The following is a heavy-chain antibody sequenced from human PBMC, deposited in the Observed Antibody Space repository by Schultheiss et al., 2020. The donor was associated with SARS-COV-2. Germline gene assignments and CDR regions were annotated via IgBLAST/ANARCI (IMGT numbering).Heavy chain of an antibody. D-gene: IGHD6-13*01. J-gene: IGHJ6*02. CDR2: IYSGGST. V-gene: IGHV3-53*01. CDR1: GFTFSSYA. Sequence: GGSLRLSCAASGFTFSSYAMHWVRQAPGKGLEWVSVIYSGGSTYYADSVKGRFTISRDNAKNSLYLQMNSLRAEDTAVYYCARAAAGLYYYYGMDVWGQGTTVTVSS. CDR3: ARAAAGLYYYYGMDV.